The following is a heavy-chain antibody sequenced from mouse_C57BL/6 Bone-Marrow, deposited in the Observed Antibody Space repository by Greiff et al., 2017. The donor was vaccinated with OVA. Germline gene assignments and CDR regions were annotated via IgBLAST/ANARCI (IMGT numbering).Heavy chain of an antibody. J-gene: IGHJ2*01. CDR3: ARSTITHFDY. D-gene: IGHD1-1*01. CDR2: INPYNGGT. V-gene: IGHV1-19*01. CDR1: GYTFTDYY. Sequence: VQLQQSGPVLVKPGASVKMSCKASGYTFTDYYMNWVKQSHGKSLEWIGVINPYNGGTSYNQKFKGKATLTVDKSSSTAYMELNSLTSEDSAVYYCARSTITHFDYWGQGTTLTVSS.